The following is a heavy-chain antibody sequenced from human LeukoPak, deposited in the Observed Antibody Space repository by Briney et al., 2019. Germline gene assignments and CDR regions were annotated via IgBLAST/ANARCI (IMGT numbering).Heavy chain of an antibody. V-gene: IGHV1-18*01. CDR2: INPQKRDT. Sequence: GASVKVSCKASGYTFSSYGINWVRLAPGRGPEWMASINPQKRDTHYAQNFQGRVTVTAGTSTNTAYMELRSLRSDDTAIYYGARRKYGADYNGMDVWGQGTTVTVSS. D-gene: IGHD4/OR15-4a*01. CDR3: ARRKYGADYNGMDV. J-gene: IGHJ6*02. CDR1: GYTFSSYG.